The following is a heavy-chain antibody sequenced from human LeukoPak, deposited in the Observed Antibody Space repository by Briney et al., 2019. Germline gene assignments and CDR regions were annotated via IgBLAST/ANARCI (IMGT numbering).Heavy chain of an antibody. CDR2: IISILGIA. CDR1: GGTFSSYA. Sequence: GASVKVSCKASGGTFSSYAISWVRQAPGQGLEWMGRIISILGIANYAQKFQGRVTITADKSTSTAYMELSSLRSEDTAVYYCASVGYTQSAFDIWGQGTMVTVSS. D-gene: IGHD1-1*01. J-gene: IGHJ3*02. CDR3: ASVGYTQSAFDI. V-gene: IGHV1-69*04.